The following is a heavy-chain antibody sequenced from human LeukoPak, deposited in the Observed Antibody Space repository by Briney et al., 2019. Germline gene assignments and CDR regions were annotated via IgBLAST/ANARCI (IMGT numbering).Heavy chain of an antibody. CDR2: ISGSGGST. J-gene: IGHJ4*02. CDR1: GFTFSSYA. D-gene: IGHD6-13*01. Sequence: PGGSLRLSCAASGFTFSSYAMSWVRQAPGKGLEWVSAISGSGGSTYYADSVKGRFTISRDNSKNTLYLQMNSLRAEDTAVYYCAKDPPPASYSSSWPAIPLPPDYWGQGTLVTVSS. V-gene: IGHV3-23*01. CDR3: AKDPPPASYSSSWPAIPLPPDY.